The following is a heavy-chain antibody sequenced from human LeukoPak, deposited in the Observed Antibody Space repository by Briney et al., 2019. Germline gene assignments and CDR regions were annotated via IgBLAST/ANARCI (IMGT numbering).Heavy chain of an antibody. CDR3: AREGGTTVGFDY. Sequence: PGGSLRLSCVASGFALGSYAMTWVRQAPGKGLEWVSSISGSGAGTDYADSVRGRFTISRDNSKNTLYLQMNSLRVEDTALYYCAREGGTTVGFDYWGQGTLVTVSS. CDR1: GFALGSYA. D-gene: IGHD4-11*01. V-gene: IGHV3-23*01. J-gene: IGHJ4*02. CDR2: ISGSGAGT.